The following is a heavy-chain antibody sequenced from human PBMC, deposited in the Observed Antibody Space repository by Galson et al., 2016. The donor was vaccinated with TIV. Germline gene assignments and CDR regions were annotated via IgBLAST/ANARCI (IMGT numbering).Heavy chain of an antibody. CDR2: INTRIHTDTGKP. V-gene: IGHV7-4-1*02. J-gene: IGHJ3*02. Sequence: SVKVSCKASGYALTNHAINWVRQAPGQGLEWMGWINTRIHTDTGKPTYAQGFAGRFVFSLDTSVDTAFLQISSLKPEDTAVYYCARDRAGYPSYYEFWGGYLDAFDIWGPGTMVTVSS. D-gene: IGHD3-3*01. CDR3: ARDRAGYPSYYEFWGGYLDAFDI. CDR1: GYALTNHA.